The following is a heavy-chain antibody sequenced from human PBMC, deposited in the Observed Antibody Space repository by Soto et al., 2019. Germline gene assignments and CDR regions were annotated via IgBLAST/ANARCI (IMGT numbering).Heavy chain of an antibody. Sequence: QVQLVESGGGVVQPGRSLRLSCAASGFTFSSYAMHWVRQAPGKGLEWVAVISYDGSNKYYADSVKGRFTISRDNSKNTLYLQMNSLRAEDTAVYYWARDSCGYGGGDWGQGTLVTVSS. CDR2: ISYDGSNK. CDR3: ARDSCGYGGGD. J-gene: IGHJ4*02. D-gene: IGHD5-12*01. CDR1: GFTFSSYA. V-gene: IGHV3-30-3*01.